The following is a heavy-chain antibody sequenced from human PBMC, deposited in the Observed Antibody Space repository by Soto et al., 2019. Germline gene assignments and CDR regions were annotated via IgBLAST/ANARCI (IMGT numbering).Heavy chain of an antibody. V-gene: IGHV1-8*01. CDR1: GYTFTHYD. Sequence: QVQLVQSGADMKKPGASVKVSCKASGYTFTHYDINWVRQATGQGLEWMGRMNPNTGNTGFAQKFQDRVTMTRNTSISTAYMELSSLRSEDTALYFCARGGWEPPFDFWGQGTPVTVSS. D-gene: IGHD1-26*01. CDR2: MNPNTGNT. CDR3: ARGGWEPPFDF. J-gene: IGHJ4*02.